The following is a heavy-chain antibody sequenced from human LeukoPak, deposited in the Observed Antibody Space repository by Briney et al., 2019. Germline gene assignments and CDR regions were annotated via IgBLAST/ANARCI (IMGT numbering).Heavy chain of an antibody. J-gene: IGHJ5*02. Sequence: GESLKISCKGSGYSFTSYWISWVRQMPGKGLEWMGIIYPGDSDTRYSPSFQGQVTISADKSISTAYLQWSSLKASDTAMYYCARGVVPAADWFDPWGQGTLVTVSS. CDR2: IYPGDSDT. V-gene: IGHV5-51*01. CDR3: ARGVVPAADWFDP. CDR1: GYSFTSYW. D-gene: IGHD2-2*01.